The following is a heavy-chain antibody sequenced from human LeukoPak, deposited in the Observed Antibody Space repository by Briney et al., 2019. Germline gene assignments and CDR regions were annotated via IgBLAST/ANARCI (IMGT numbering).Heavy chain of an antibody. V-gene: IGHV3-23*01. CDR2: ISGGGATT. CDR1: GFTFSSYA. D-gene: IGHD6-19*01. J-gene: IGHJ5*02. Sequence: GGSLRLSCEAPGFTFSSYAMSWVRQAPGQGLEWVSSISGGGATTYYADSVKGRFTISRDKSKNTLHLQMNSLRDEDTAVYYCAKYAVAGTGNWFDPWGQGTLVTVSS. CDR3: AKYAVAGTGNWFDP.